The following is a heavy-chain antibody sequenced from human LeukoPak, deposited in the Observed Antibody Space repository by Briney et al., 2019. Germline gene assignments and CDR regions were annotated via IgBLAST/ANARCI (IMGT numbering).Heavy chain of an antibody. CDR1: GFTFSSYS. J-gene: IGHJ6*03. Sequence: TGGSLRLSCAASGFTFSSYSMNWVRQAPGKGLEWVSSISSSSSYIYHADSVKGRFTISRDNAKNSLYLQMSSLGAEDTAVYYCARVIQLYCNTTHCPEYYYYYMDVWGKGTTVTVSS. CDR3: ARVIQLYCNTTHCPEYYYYYMDV. D-gene: IGHD2/OR15-2a*01. V-gene: IGHV3-21*01. CDR2: ISSSSSYI.